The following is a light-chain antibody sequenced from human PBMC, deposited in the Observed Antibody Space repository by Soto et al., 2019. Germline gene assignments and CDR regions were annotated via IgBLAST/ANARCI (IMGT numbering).Light chain of an antibody. CDR2: GAS. J-gene: IGKJ4*01. Sequence: EKVMTQSPVTLSVSPGERVTLSCRASQSVGSKFAWYQQKPGQAPRLLIYGASNRATGTPVRFSGSGSGTEFTLTISSLQSEDSGVYYCQQYDVWPALTFGGGTKVDIK. V-gene: IGKV3-15*01. CDR3: QQYDVWPALT. CDR1: QSVGSK.